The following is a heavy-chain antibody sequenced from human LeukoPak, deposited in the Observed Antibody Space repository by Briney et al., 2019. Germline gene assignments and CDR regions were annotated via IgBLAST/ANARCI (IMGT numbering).Heavy chain of an antibody. CDR1: GGSISSGGYS. Sequence: SETLSLTCAVSGGSISSGGYSWSWIRQPPGKGLEWIGYIYHSGSTYYNPSLKSRVTISVDRSKNQFSLKLSSVTAADTAVYYCARGRRGLWFGDYYFDYWGQGTLVTVSS. V-gene: IGHV4-30-2*01. CDR2: IYHSGST. D-gene: IGHD3-10*01. J-gene: IGHJ4*02. CDR3: ARGRRGLWFGDYYFDY.